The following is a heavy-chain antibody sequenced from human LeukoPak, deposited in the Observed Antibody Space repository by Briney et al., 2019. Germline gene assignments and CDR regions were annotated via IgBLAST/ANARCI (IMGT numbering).Heavy chain of an antibody. CDR3: ARVIVGAILFDY. Sequence: GGSLRLSCAASGFTFSSYEMNWVRQAPGKGLEWVSYISSSGSTIYYADSVKGRFTISRDNAKNSLYLQMNSLRAEDTAVYYCARVIVGAILFDYRGQGTLVTVSS. D-gene: IGHD1-26*01. CDR2: ISSSGSTI. J-gene: IGHJ4*02. V-gene: IGHV3-48*03. CDR1: GFTFSSYE.